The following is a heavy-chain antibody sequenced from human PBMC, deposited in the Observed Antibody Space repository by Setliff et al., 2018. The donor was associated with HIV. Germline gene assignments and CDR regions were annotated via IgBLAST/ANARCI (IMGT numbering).Heavy chain of an antibody. CDR3: ASWGAGGNSGFDY. CDR2: VYYTGAT. D-gene: IGHD2-21*01. V-gene: IGHV4-39*07. Sequence: PSETLSLTCTVSGGSVNRTNFYWAWIRQPPGKGLEWLGNVYYTGATYVHPSLNSRVTVSIDASKNQFSGKMRSVTAADTAVYYCASWGAGGNSGFDYWGRGTLVTVSS. J-gene: IGHJ4*02. CDR1: GGSVNRTNFY.